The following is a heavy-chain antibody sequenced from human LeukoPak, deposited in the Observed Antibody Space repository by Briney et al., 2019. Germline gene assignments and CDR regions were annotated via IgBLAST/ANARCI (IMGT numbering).Heavy chain of an antibody. CDR1: GFPFYSYW. D-gene: IGHD6-13*01. CDR2: IRHDGSTK. Sequence: PGGSLRLSCTASGFPFYSYWMTWVRQTPGKGLEWVANIRHDGSTKYYVGSVKGRFTISRDNAMNSSYLQMDSLRVEDTAIYYCARSVPYGTTWYGRSDCWGQGTQVTVSS. CDR3: ARSVPYGTTWYGRSDC. J-gene: IGHJ4*02. V-gene: IGHV3-7*03.